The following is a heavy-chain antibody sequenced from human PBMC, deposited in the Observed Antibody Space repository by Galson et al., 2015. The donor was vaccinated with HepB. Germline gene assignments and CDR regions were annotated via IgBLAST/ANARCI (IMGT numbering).Heavy chain of an antibody. J-gene: IGHJ4*02. CDR1: GGSFSGYY. V-gene: IGHV4-34*01. CDR3: ARGPRFTMVRGVIISGFDY. D-gene: IGHD3-10*01. Sequence: SETLSLTCAVYGGSFSGYYWSWIRQPPGKGLEWIGEINHSGSTNYNPSLKSRVTISVDTSKNQFSLKLSSVTAADTAVYYCARGPRFTMVRGVIISGFDYWGQGTLVTVSS. CDR2: INHSGST.